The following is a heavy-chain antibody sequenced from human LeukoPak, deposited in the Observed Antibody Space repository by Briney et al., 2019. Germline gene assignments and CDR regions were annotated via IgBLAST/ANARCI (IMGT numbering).Heavy chain of an antibody. CDR3: AREDSGYDYTERPG. V-gene: IGHV1-2*06. CDR2: INPNSGGT. D-gene: IGHD5-12*01. CDR1: GYTFTGYY. J-gene: IGHJ4*02. Sequence: ASVKVSCKASGYTFTGYYMHWVRQAPGQGLEWMGRINPNSGGTNYAQKFQGRVTMTRDTSISTAYMELSRLRSDYTAVYYCAREDSGYDYTERPGWGQGTLVTVSS.